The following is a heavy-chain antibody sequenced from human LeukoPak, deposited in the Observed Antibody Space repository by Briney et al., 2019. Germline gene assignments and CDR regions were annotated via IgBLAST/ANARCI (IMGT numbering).Heavy chain of an antibody. CDR3: ARDSTPTYYSGTYYFEY. V-gene: IGHV1-46*01. D-gene: IGHD1-26*01. CDR1: VYTFASYY. Sequence: GASVKVSCKASVYTFASYYMHWVRQARGQGLERMGIINPSGGSTTYAQKCQGRVTMTRDTSTSTVYMELSSLRSEDTAVYYCARDSTPTYYSGTYYFEYWGQGTLVTVSS. J-gene: IGHJ4*02. CDR2: INPSGGST.